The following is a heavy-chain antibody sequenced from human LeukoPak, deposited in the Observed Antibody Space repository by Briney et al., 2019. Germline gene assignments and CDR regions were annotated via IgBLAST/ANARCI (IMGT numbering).Heavy chain of an antibody. D-gene: IGHD4-23*01. CDR2: ISSSGSTI. V-gene: IGHV3-48*03. Sequence: PRGSLRLSCAASGFTFSSYEMNWVRQAPGKGLEWVSYISSSGSTIYYADSVKGRFTISRDNAKNSLYLQMNSLRAEDTAVYYCARSGGKGYFDYWGQGTLVTVSS. CDR1: GFTFSSYE. J-gene: IGHJ4*02. CDR3: ARSGGKGYFDY.